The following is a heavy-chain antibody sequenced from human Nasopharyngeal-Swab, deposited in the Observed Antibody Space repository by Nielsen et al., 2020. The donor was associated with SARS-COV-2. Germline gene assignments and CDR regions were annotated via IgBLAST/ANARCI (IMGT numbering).Heavy chain of an antibody. J-gene: IGHJ4*02. CDR3: AKEQGTGWQHHLDY. V-gene: IGHV3-23*01. CDR1: GFTFSSA. D-gene: IGHD6-19*01. Sequence: GGSLRLSCAASGFTFSSAMSWVRQAPGKGLECVSGIGGSGVKTYYADSVKGRFTISRDNSKNTLYLQMNSLRAEDTAVYYCAKEQGTGWQHHLDYWGQGTLVTVSS. CDR2: IGGSGVKT.